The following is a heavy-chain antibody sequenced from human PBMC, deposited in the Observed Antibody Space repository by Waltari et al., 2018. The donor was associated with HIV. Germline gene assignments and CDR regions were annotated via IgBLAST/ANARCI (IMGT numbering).Heavy chain of an antibody. J-gene: IGHJ5*02. CDR2: IYPGDSDT. Sequence: EVQLVRSGAEVKKPGESLTISCQGSGSSLPSYWIGWVRHIPGKGLEWMGIIYPGDSDTRYSPSFQGQVTISADKSISTAYLQWSSLKASDTAMYYCARHFRVYGDIDNWFDPWGQGTLVTVSS. D-gene: IGHD4-17*01. V-gene: IGHV5-51*01. CDR3: ARHFRVYGDIDNWFDP. CDR1: GSSLPSYW.